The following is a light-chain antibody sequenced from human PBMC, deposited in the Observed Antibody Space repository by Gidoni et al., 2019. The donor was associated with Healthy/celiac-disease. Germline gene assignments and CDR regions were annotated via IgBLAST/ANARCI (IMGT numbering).Light chain of an antibody. CDR1: SSNIGSNT. V-gene: IGLV1-44*01. J-gene: IGLJ3*02. CDR2: SNK. CDR3: AAWDDSLNAWV. Sequence: QSVLTQPPSASGTPGQRVPISCSGRSSNIGSNTVNWYQHLPGTAPKLLIYSNKQRPSGVPDRFSGSKSGTSASLAISGLQSEDEADYYCAAWDDSLNAWVFGGGTKLTVL.